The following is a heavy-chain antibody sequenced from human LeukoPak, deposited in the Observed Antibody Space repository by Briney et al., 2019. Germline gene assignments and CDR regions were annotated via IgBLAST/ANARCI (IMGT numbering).Heavy chain of an antibody. V-gene: IGHV4-4*07. CDR1: GGSISSYY. CDR2: IYTSGST. D-gene: IGHD1-26*01. Sequence: SETLSLTCTVSGGSISSYYWSWIRPPAGKGREWIGRIYTSGSTNYNASLKSRVSMSVDTSKNQFSLKLSSVTAADTAVFYCARENSGSYREFDYWGQGTLVTVSS. J-gene: IGHJ4*02. CDR3: ARENSGSYREFDY.